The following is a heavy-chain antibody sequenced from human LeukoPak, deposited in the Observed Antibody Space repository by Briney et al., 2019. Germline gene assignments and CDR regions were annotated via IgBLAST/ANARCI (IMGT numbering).Heavy chain of an antibody. D-gene: IGHD5-12*01. V-gene: IGHV3-7*01. Sequence: GGSLRLSCAASGFTFGDNYMSWIRQAPGKGLEWVANIKQDGSEKYYLDSVKGRFTISRDNAKNSLYLQMNSLRAEDTAVYYCARGWSGSFDYWGQGTLVTVSS. CDR1: GFTFGDNY. J-gene: IGHJ4*02. CDR2: IKQDGSEK. CDR3: ARGWSGSFDY.